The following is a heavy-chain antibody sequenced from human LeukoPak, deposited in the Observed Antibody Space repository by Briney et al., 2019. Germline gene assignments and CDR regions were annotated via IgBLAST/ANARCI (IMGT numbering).Heavy chain of an antibody. J-gene: IGHJ4*02. CDR3: ARVNKIWEYFDY. Sequence: SETLSLICTVSGGSISSYYWSWIRQPPGKGLEWIGYIYYSGSTKYNPSLKSQVTISVDTSKNQFSLELTSVTAADTAVYYCARVNKIWEYFDYWGRGTLVTVSS. CDR1: GGSISSYY. CDR2: IYYSGST. D-gene: IGHD1-26*01. V-gene: IGHV4-59*12.